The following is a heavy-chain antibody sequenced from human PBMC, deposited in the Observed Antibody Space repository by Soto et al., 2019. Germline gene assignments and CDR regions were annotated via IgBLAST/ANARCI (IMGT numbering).Heavy chain of an antibody. V-gene: IGHV3-21*06. J-gene: IGHJ6*02. CDR1: GFTFRSYN. Sequence: VQLVESGGGLVKPGGSLRLSCAASGFTFRSYNMNWVRQAPGKGLEWVSFISGSSSSIYYGDSVKGRFTISRGNAENSLYLQMNSLRPEDTAVYYCARVGLWFGDRQLMLDVWGQGATVTVSS. D-gene: IGHD3-10*01. CDR3: ARVGLWFGDRQLMLDV. CDR2: ISGSSSSI.